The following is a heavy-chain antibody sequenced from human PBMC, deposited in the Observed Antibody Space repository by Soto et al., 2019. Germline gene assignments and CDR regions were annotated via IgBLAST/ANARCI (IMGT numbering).Heavy chain of an antibody. CDR3: VKDESIKRYSGQFRQ. V-gene: IGHV3-9*01. D-gene: IGHD1-26*01. CDR1: GFTFYDYT. Sequence: SLILSCSASGFTFYDYTMHWFLEVAGKGLEWVSGINWNSGSIGYGDSVKGRFAISRDNAKNSLHLQMNSLSAEDTAFYYCVKDESIKRYSGQFRQWGQGIMVTVSS. J-gene: IGHJ1*01. CDR2: INWNSGSI.